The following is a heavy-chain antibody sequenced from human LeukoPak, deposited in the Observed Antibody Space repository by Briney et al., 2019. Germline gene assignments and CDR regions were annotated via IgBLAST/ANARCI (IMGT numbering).Heavy chain of an antibody. Sequence: ASAKVSCKASGYTFTNYYIHWVRQAPGQGLECMGIINPSGGSTSYAQKFQGRVTMTRDMSTSTVYMELSSLRSEDTAVYYCARGGVGATTYVWFDPWGQGTLVTVSS. CDR1: GYTFTNYY. CDR3: ARGGVGATTYVWFDP. V-gene: IGHV1-46*01. J-gene: IGHJ5*02. CDR2: INPSGGST. D-gene: IGHD1-26*01.